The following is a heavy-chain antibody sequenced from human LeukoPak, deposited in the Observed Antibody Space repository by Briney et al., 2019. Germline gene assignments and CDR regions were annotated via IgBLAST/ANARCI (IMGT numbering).Heavy chain of an antibody. Sequence: TGGSLRLSCAASGFTFSSYSMNWVRQAPGKGLEWVSYISSSSSTIYYADSVKGRFTISRDNAKNSLYLQMNSLRAEDTAVYYCARAQFISSFRWGQGTLVTVSS. CDR2: ISSSSSTI. CDR3: ARAQFISSFR. V-gene: IGHV3-48*04. D-gene: IGHD2/OR15-2a*01. J-gene: IGHJ4*02. CDR1: GFTFSSYS.